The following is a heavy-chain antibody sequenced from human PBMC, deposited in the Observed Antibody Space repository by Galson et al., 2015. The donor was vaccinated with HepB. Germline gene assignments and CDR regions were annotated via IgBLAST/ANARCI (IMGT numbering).Heavy chain of an antibody. CDR3: ARVIAGIAAAGMDY. D-gene: IGHD6-13*01. Sequence: SLRLSCAASGFTFSSYGMHWVRQAPGKGLEWVAVIWYDGSNKYYADSVKGRFTISRDNSKNTLYLQMNSLRAEDTAVYYCARVIAGIAAAGMDYWGQGTLVTVSS. J-gene: IGHJ4*02. CDR2: IWYDGSNK. CDR1: GFTFSSYG. V-gene: IGHV3-33*08.